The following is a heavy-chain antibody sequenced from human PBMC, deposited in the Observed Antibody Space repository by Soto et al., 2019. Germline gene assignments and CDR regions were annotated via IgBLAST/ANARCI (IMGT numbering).Heavy chain of an antibody. CDR2: ISSNGGST. Sequence: EVQLVESGGGLVQPGGSLRLSCAASGFTFSSYATHWVRQAPGKGLEYVSAISSNGGSTYYANSVKGRFTISRDNSKNTLYLQMGSLRAEDMAVYYCARSDGYNLDYWGQGTLVTVSS. CDR1: GFTFSSYA. CDR3: ARSDGYNLDY. D-gene: IGHD5-12*01. J-gene: IGHJ4*02. V-gene: IGHV3-64*01.